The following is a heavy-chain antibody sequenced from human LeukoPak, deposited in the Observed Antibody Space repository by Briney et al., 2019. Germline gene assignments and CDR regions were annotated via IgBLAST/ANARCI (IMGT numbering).Heavy chain of an antibody. V-gene: IGHV4-59*08. J-gene: IGHJ4*02. Sequence: SETLSLTCTISVGSINSYFWTRIRQPPGKGLECIGYIYFSGSTNYNPSLKGRSTISLKTFNNHFSLKLNSLTTSDKALNYCARREAVTKRYYFDYWGQGTLVTVSS. D-gene: IGHD2-8*01. CDR1: VGSINSYF. CDR3: ARREAVTKRYYFDY. CDR2: IYFSGST.